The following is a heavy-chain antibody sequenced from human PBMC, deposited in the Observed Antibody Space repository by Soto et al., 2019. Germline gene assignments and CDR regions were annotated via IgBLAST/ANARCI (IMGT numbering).Heavy chain of an antibody. D-gene: IGHD6-13*01. CDR1: GGSFSGYY. Sequence: PSETLSLTCAVYGGSFSGYYWSWIRQPPGKGLEWIGEINHSGSTNYNPSLKSRVTISVDTSKNQFSLKLSSVTAADTAVYYCARDSSSWDYGMDVWGQGTTVTVS. CDR3: ARDSSSWDYGMDV. V-gene: IGHV4-34*01. J-gene: IGHJ6*02. CDR2: INHSGST.